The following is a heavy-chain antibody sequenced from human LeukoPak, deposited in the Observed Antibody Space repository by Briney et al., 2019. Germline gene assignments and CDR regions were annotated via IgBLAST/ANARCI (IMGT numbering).Heavy chain of an antibody. Sequence: GASVKVSCKASGYTFTGYYMHWVRQAPGQGLEWMGWINPNSGGTNYARKFQGRVTMTRDTSISTAYMELSRLRSDDTAVYYCARKFSYDSSGYTYWGQGTLVTVSS. D-gene: IGHD3-22*01. CDR2: INPNSGGT. V-gene: IGHV1-2*02. CDR1: GYTFTGYY. J-gene: IGHJ4*02. CDR3: ARKFSYDSSGYTY.